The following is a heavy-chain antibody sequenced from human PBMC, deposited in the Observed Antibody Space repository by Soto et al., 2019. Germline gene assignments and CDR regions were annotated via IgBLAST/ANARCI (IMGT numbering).Heavy chain of an antibody. CDR2: ISSTSTYI. D-gene: IGHD3-22*01. J-gene: IGHJ4*02. Sequence: PGGSLRPSCAASGFTFSDYTMNWVRQAPGKGLEWVSCISSTSTYISYAESLKGRFTISRDNAKGSLFLQMNSLRVEDTAVYYCARESSRGYFSDFWGQGILVTVSS. V-gene: IGHV3-21*01. CDR1: GFTFSDYT. CDR3: ARESSRGYFSDF.